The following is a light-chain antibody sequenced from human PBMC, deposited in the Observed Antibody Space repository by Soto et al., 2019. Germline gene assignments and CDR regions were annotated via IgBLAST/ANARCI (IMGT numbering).Light chain of an antibody. V-gene: IGLV2-14*01. Sequence: QSALTQPASVSGSPGQSITISCTGTSSDVGIYNYVSWYQQHPDKVPKLMIYDVSNRPSGVPDRFSGSKSGTSASLAISGLQSEDEADYYCAAWDDSLNGPVFGGGTKLTVL. CDR3: AAWDDSLNGPV. J-gene: IGLJ2*01. CDR2: DVS. CDR1: SSDVGIYNY.